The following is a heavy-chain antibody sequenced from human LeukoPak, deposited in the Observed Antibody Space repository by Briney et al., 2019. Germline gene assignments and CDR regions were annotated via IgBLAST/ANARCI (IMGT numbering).Heavy chain of an antibody. D-gene: IGHD1-1*01. CDR3: ARVDGVLFFDY. CDR1: GGFISSSSYY. Sequence: SETLSLTCTVSGGFISSSSYYWGWIRQPPGKGLEWIGSIYYSGSTYYNPSLKSRVTISVDTSKNQFSLKLSSVTAADTAVYYCARVDGVLFFDYWGQGTLVTVSS. V-gene: IGHV4-39*01. CDR2: IYYSGST. J-gene: IGHJ4*02.